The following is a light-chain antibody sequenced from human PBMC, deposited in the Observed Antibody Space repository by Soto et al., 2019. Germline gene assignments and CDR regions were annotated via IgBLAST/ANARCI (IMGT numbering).Light chain of an antibody. CDR3: AAWDDSLNGVL. CDR2: NDN. Sequence: QSVLTQPPSASGTPGQSVTISCSGGNSNIGSNPVHWYQQLPGTAPKLLIHNDNQRPSRVPDRFSGSKSGTSASLVITGLPSEDEAAYYCAAWDDSLNGVLFGGGTQLTVL. CDR1: NSNIGSNP. V-gene: IGLV1-44*01. J-gene: IGLJ2*01.